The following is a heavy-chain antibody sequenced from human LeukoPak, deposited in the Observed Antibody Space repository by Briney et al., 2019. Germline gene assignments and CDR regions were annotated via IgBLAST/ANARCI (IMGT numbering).Heavy chain of an antibody. V-gene: IGHV4-34*01. CDR3: ASTVISGYRIDY. Sequence: SETLSLTCTISGGSISSYYWTWIRQPPGKGLEWIGEINHSGSTNYNPSLKGRVTISVDTSKNQFSLKLSSVTAADTAVYYCASTVISGYRIDYWGQGTLVTVSS. D-gene: IGHD3-22*01. J-gene: IGHJ4*02. CDR1: GGSISSYY. CDR2: INHSGST.